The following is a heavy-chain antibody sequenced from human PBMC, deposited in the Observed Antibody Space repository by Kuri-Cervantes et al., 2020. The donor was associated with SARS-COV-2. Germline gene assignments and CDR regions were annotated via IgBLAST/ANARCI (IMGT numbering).Heavy chain of an antibody. CDR3: VKSLRALPAPGDY. V-gene: IGHV3-30*18. Sequence: GESLKISCAASGFTFSSYSMNWVRQAPGKGLEWVAVISYDGSNKYYADSVKGRFTISRDNSKNTLYLQMNSLRLEDTAVYYCVKSLRALPAPGDYWGQGTLVTVSS. CDR1: GFTFSSYS. CDR2: ISYDGSNK. J-gene: IGHJ4*02. D-gene: IGHD6-13*01.